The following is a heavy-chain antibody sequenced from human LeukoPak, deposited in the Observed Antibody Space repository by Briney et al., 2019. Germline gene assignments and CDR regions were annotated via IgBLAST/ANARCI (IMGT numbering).Heavy chain of an antibody. V-gene: IGHV4-59*08. CDR1: GDSISNYY. J-gene: IGHJ5*02. CDR3: ASRVGGWLDP. CDR2: IYYSGST. D-gene: IGHD3-16*01. Sequence: SETLSLTCTVSGDSISNYYWRWIRQPPGKGLEWIGFIYYSGSTNYNPSLKSRVTISVDTSKNQFSLKLSSVSAADTAVYYCASRVGGWLDPWGQGTLVTVSS.